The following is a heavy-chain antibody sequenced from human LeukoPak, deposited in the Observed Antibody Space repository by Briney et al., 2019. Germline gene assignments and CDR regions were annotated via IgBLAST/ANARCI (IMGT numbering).Heavy chain of an antibody. J-gene: IGHJ4*02. D-gene: IGHD3-10*01. V-gene: IGHV3-21*01. CDR1: GFTFSSYS. CDR2: ISSSSSYI. CDR3: ARVSEVLWFGERKPAFDY. Sequence: GGPLRLSCAASGFTFSSYSMNWVRQAPGKGLEWVSSISSSSSYIYYADSVKGRFTISRDNAKNSLYLQMNSLRAEDTAVYYCARVSEVLWFGERKPAFDYWGQGTLVTVSS.